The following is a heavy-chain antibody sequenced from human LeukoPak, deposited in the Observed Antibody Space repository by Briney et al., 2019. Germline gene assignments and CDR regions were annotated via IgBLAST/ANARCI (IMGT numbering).Heavy chain of an antibody. D-gene: IGHD3-22*01. V-gene: IGHV3-21*01. CDR2: ISSSSSYI. J-gene: IGHJ4*02. CDR3: AREGRNYYDSSGYYPW. CDR1: GFTFSSYS. Sequence: KPGRSLRLSCAASGFTFSSYSMNWVRQAPGKGLEWVSSISSSSSYIYYADSVKGRFTISRDNAKNSLYLQMNSLRAEDTAVYYCAREGRNYYDSSGYYPWWGQGTLVTVSS.